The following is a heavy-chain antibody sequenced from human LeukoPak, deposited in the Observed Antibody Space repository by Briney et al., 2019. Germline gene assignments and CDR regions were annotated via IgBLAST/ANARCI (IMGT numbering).Heavy chain of an antibody. CDR2: IKTKTDGGTT. V-gene: IGHV3-15*01. J-gene: IGHJ3*02. CDR1: GFTFSNAW. D-gene: IGHD2-2*01. Sequence: GGSLRLSCTASGFTFSNAWMSWVRQAPGKGLEWVGRIKTKTDGGTTDYAAPVKGRFTISRDDSKNTLYLQMNSLKTEDTAVYYCSTTYQGAFDIWGQGTMVTVSS. CDR3: STTYQGAFDI.